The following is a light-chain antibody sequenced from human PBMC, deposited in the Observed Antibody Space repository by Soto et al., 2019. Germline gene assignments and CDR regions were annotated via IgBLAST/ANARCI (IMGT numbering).Light chain of an antibody. V-gene: IGKV3-20*01. CDR3: QQYGRSLWT. CDR1: QSVSSSY. J-gene: IGKJ1*01. CDR2: GAS. Sequence: EIVLTQSPGTLSFSPGERATLSCRASQSVSSSYLAWYQQKPGQAPRLLIYGASSRATGIPDRFSGSGSGTDFTLTISRLEPEDFAVYYCQQYGRSLWTFGQGTKVDIK.